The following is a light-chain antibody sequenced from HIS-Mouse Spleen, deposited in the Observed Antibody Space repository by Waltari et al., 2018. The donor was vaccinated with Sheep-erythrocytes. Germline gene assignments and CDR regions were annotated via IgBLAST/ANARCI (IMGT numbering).Light chain of an antibody. CDR3: CSYAGSYNYV. CDR2: DVS. CDR1: SSDVGCYNY. J-gene: IGLJ1*01. V-gene: IGLV2-11*01. Sequence: QSALTQPRSVSGSPGQSVTISCTGTSSDVGCYNYVSWYQQHPGKAPKLMIYDVSKRPSGVPDRCSGSKSGNTASLTISGLQAEDEADYYCCSYAGSYNYVFGTGTKVTVL.